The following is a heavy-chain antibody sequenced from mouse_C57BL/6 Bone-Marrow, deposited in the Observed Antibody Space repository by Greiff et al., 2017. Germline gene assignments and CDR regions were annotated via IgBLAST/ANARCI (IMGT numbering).Heavy chain of an antibody. D-gene: IGHD2-14*01. CDR1: GFTFSGYG. Sequence: EVKLMESGGGLVQPGGSLKLSCAASGFTFSGYGMAWVRQAPRKGLEWVAFISNMGYSTYYADKVTGRFTISRENAKNTLYMEMSSLRSEDTDMYSFARLAYRYAMDYWGQGTSVTVSS. J-gene: IGHJ4*01. CDR2: ISNMGYST. CDR3: ARLAYRYAMDY. V-gene: IGHV5-15*01.